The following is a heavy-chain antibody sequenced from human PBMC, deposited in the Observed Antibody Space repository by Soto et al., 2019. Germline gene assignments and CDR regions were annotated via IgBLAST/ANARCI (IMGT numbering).Heavy chain of an antibody. D-gene: IGHD2-2*01. V-gene: IGHV6-1*01. Sequence: PSQTLSLTCAISGDSVSSNSGVWNWIRQSPSRGPEWLGRTYYRSKWYYDYAESVKSRITVNPDTSKNQFSLQLNSVTPDDTAVYYCARLVGNSWLDSWGQGTLVTVSS. CDR3: ARLVGNSWLDS. CDR2: TYYRSKWYY. J-gene: IGHJ5*01. CDR1: GDSVSSNSGV.